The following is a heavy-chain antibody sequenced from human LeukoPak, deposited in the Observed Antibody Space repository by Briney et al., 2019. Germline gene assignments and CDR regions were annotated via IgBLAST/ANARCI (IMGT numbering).Heavy chain of an antibody. CDR2: INWNGGNT. CDR1: GFSFDDYG. CDR3: ARGEAAAGNGIDY. J-gene: IGHJ4*02. Sequence: GGSLRLSCAASGFSFDDYGMNWVRQAPGKGLEWVYDINWNGGNTVYADSVKGRFTISRDNAKNSLYLQLNSLRAEDTAFYYCARGEAAAGNGIDYWGQGTLVTVSS. D-gene: IGHD6-13*01. V-gene: IGHV3-20*04.